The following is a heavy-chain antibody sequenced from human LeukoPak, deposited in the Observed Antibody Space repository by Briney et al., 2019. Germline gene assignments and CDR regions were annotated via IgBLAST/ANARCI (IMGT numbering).Heavy chain of an antibody. CDR2: ISSSGSTI. J-gene: IGHJ5*02. CDR3: ARVVLPGWFDP. Sequence: GRSLSPSCAVSGFTFGSFEINWVRQAAGQGLEWVSYISSSGSTIYYPDSVKGRFTISRDKAKNSLYLQMNSLRAEDTAVYYCARVVLPGWFDPWGQGTLVTVSS. D-gene: IGHD1-14*01. V-gene: IGHV3-48*03. CDR1: GFTFGSFE.